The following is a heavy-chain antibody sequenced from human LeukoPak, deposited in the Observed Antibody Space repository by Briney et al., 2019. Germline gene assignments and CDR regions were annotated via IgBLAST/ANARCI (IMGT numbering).Heavy chain of an antibody. V-gene: IGHV3-15*01. CDR3: TTGSTSDYGSGSYTTIDY. CDR1: GFTFRNAW. J-gene: IGHJ4*02. D-gene: IGHD3-10*01. Sequence: GGSLRLSCAASGFTFRNAWMSWVRQAPGEGLEWVGRIKSKNNGGTTDYAAPVTGRFTISRDDSRNTLYLQMNSLKTEDTGVYYCTTGSTSDYGSGSYTTIDYWGQGTLVTVSS. CDR2: IKSKNNGGTT.